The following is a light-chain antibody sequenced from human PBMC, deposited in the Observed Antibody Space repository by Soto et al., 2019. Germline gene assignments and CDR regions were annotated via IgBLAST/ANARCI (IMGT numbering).Light chain of an antibody. CDR2: LGS. V-gene: IGKV2-28*01. J-gene: IGKJ3*01. Sequence: EIVLTQSPLSLPVTPGEPASISCRSSQSLLHTNGHDYLDWYLQKPGQSPQLLISLGSIRASGVPDRFSGSGAGTDFTLRISRVEAEDVGIYYCMQSLQTPRFGPGTKVEI. CDR1: QSLLHTNGHDY. CDR3: MQSLQTPR.